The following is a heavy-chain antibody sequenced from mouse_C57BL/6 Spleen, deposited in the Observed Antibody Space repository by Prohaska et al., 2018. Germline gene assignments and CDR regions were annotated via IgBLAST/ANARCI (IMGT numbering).Heavy chain of an antibody. V-gene: IGHV14-3*01. CDR2: IDPANGNT. D-gene: IGHD1-1*01. Sequence: EVQLQQSVAALVSPGASVKLSFIASGFNINNTYMHCVKQRPEQTLECIVRIDPANGNTKYAPKFQGKATITADTSSITAYLQLSRLTYEDTAIYYCAHITTVASFYFDVWGTGTTVTVSS. J-gene: IGHJ1*03. CDR3: AHITTVASFYFDV. CDR1: GFNINNTY.